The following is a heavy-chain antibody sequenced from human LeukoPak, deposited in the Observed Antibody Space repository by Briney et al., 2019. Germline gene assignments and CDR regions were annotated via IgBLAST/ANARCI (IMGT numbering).Heavy chain of an antibody. J-gene: IGHJ4*02. CDR1: RFTFSNYG. Sequence: GGSLRLSCAASRFTFSNYGMSWVRQAPGKGLEWVSTISGSGSATYNAGSVKGRFTTSRDNSNNTLCLQMNSLRAEDTAVYYCAKTEAPAAIRAGSDYWGQGTLVTVSS. D-gene: IGHD2-2*02. V-gene: IGHV3-23*01. CDR2: ISGSGSAT. CDR3: AKTEAPAAIRAGSDY.